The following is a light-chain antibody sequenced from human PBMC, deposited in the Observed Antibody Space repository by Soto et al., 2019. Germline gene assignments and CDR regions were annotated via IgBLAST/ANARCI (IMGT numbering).Light chain of an antibody. CDR3: QQYGRSAYT. J-gene: IGKJ2*01. Sequence: EIVLTQSPGTLSLSPGERATLSCRASQSISSSYLAWYQQKPGQAPRLLIYAASSRATGIPDRFSGSGSGTDFTLTISRLEPDDFAVYYCQQYGRSAYTFGQGTQLEIK. CDR2: AAS. V-gene: IGKV3-20*01. CDR1: QSISSSY.